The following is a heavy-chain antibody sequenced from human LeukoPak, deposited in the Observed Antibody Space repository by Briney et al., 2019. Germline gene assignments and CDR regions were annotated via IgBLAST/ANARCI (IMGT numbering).Heavy chain of an antibody. D-gene: IGHD3-22*01. CDR3: ARVVDYYDSSGYYGFGAY. V-gene: IGHV3-64*01. Sequence: GGSLRLSCAASGFTFSSYAMHWVRQAPGKGLEYVSAISSNGGSTYYANSVKGRFTISRDNSKNTLYLQMGSLRAEDMAVYYCARVVDYYDSSGYYGFGAYWGQGTLVTVSS. CDR1: GFTFSSYA. CDR2: ISSNGGST. J-gene: IGHJ4*02.